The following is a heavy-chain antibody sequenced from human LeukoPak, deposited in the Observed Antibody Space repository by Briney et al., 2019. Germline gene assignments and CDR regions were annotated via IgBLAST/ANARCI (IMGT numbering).Heavy chain of an antibody. CDR3: ARSFLRGSGPFDY. V-gene: IGHV4-61*02. Sequence: SQTLSLTCTVSGGSISSGSYYWGWIRQPAGKGLEWIGRIYTSGSTNYNPSLKSRVTISVDTSKNQFSLKLSSVTAADTAVYYCARSFLRGSGPFDYWGQGTLVTVSS. J-gene: IGHJ4*02. CDR2: IYTSGST. CDR1: GGSISSGSYY. D-gene: IGHD2-15*01.